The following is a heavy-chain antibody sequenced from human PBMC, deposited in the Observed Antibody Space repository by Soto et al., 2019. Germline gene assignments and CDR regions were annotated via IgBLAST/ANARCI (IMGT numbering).Heavy chain of an antibody. CDR3: ARAHYYYYGMDV. V-gene: IGHV1-2*02. J-gene: IGHJ6*02. CDR1: GYTFTGYY. CDR2: INPNSGGT. Sequence: ASVKVSCKASGYTFTGYYMHWVRRAPGQGLEWMGWINPNSGGTNYAQKFQGRVTMTRDTSISTAYMELSRLRSDDTAVYYCARAHYYYYGMDVWGQGTTVTVSS.